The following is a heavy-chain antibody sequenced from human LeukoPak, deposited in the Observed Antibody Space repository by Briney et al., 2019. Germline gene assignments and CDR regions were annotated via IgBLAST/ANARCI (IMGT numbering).Heavy chain of an antibody. J-gene: IGHJ6*03. V-gene: IGHV4-39*01. Sequence: SETLSLTCTVSGGSISSSSYYWGWVRQPPGKGLEWIGSIYYSGSTYYNPSLKSRVTISVDTSKNQFSLKLSSVTAADTAVYYCARVAPDGLRYYYYMEVWGKGTTVTVSS. D-gene: IGHD1-14*01. CDR2: IYYSGST. CDR1: GGSISSSSYY. CDR3: ARVAPDGLRYYYYMEV.